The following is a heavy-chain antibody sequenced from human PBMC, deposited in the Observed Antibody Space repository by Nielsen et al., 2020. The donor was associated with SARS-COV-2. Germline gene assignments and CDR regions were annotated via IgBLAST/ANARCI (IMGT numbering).Heavy chain of an antibody. D-gene: IGHD3-9*01. J-gene: IGHJ6*02. Sequence: ASVKVSCKASGYTFTSYAMNWVRQAPGQGLEWMGWINTNTGNPTYAQGFTGRFVFSLDTSVSTAYLQISSLKAEDTAVYYCARVVRQLRYFETGPGMDVWGQGTTVTVSS. CDR2: INTNTGNP. CDR1: GYTFTSYA. V-gene: IGHV7-4-1*02. CDR3: ARVVRQLRYFETGPGMDV.